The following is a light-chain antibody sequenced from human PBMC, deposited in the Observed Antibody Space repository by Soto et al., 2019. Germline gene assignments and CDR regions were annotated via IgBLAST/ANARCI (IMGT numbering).Light chain of an antibody. CDR2: DVS. V-gene: IGLV2-11*01. CDR1: GNDVGGYDF. Sequence: QSALTQPRSVSGSPGQSVTISCTGTGNDVGGYDFVSWYQQHPGKAPKLMIYDVSKRPSGVPDRFSGSKSGSTASLTISGLQADDEADYFCCSFAGTYTVVFGGGTQLTVL. CDR3: CSFAGTYTVV. J-gene: IGLJ2*01.